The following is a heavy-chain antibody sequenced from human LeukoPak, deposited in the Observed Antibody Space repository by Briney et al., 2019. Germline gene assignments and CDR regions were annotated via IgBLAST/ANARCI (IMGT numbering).Heavy chain of an antibody. V-gene: IGHV3-48*01. CDR2: ISTTSNTM. J-gene: IGHJ4*02. CDR3: ATESGTYSGTCFDY. Sequence: GGTLRLSCAACRFTFSSYAMSCVRQAPGQGQEWISYISTTSNTMYYADSVKGRFTISRDNAKNSLYLQMNSLRAEDTAVYYCATESGTYSGTCFDYWGQGTLVTVSS. D-gene: IGHD1-26*01. CDR1: RFTFSSYA.